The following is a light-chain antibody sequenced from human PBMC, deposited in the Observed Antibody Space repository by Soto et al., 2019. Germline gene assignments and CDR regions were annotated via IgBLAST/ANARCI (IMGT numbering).Light chain of an antibody. J-gene: IGLJ1*01. CDR2: VGTGGIVG. V-gene: IGLV9-49*03. CDR3: GADHGSGGNFVYV. CDR1: SGYSDNK. Sequence: QPVLTQPPSASASLGASVTLTCTLSSGYSDNKVDWYQQRPGKGPRFVMRVGTGGIVGSKGDGIPDRFSVLASGLNRYLTIKDIQEEDEGDYHCGADHGSGGNFVYVFGSGTKVTVL.